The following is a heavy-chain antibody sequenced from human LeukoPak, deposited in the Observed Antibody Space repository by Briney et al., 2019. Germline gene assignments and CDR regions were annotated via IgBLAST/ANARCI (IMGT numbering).Heavy chain of an antibody. D-gene: IGHD3-10*01. CDR2: ISGSGGRT. J-gene: IGHJ4*02. CDR3: AKDQDYYGSGSYYPFDY. Sequence: PGGSLRLSCAASGLTFSSYAMRWVRQAPGKGLEWVSTISGSGGRTYYAESVKGRLAISRDNSKNTLYLQMNSLRAEDTAIYYCAKDQDYYGSGSYYPFDYWGQGTLIYVSS. V-gene: IGHV3-23*01. CDR1: GLTFSSYA.